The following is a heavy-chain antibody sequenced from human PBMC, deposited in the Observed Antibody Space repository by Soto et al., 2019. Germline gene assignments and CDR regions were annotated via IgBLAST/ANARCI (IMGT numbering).Heavy chain of an antibody. D-gene: IGHD4-17*01. CDR2: IYYSGST. CDR3: ARLAPYYGDYFTYDY. CDR1: GGSISSSSYY. V-gene: IGHV4-39*01. Sequence: PSETLSLTCTVSGGSISSSSYYWGWIRQPPGKGLEWIGSIYYSGSTYYNPSLKSRVTISVDTSKNQFSLKLSSVTAADTAVYYCARLAPYYGDYFTYDYWGQGTLVTVSS. J-gene: IGHJ4*02.